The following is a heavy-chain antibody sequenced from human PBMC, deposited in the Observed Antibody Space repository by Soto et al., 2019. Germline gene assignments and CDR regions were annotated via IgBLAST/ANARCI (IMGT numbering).Heavy chain of an antibody. CDR3: ARRGYSSGWYDY. J-gene: IGHJ4*02. D-gene: IGHD6-19*01. V-gene: IGHV4-39*01. CDR2: IYYSGST. Sequence: SDTLSLTCTVSGGSISSSSYYWGWIRQPPGKGLEGIGSIYYSGSTYYNPSLKSRVTISVDTSKNQFSLKLSSVTAADTAVYYCARRGYSSGWYDYWGQGTLVTVSS. CDR1: GGSISSSSYY.